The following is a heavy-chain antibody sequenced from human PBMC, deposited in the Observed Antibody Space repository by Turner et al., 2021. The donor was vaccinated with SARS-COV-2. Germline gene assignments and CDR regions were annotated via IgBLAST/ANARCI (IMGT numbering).Heavy chain of an antibody. CDR2: IKPDGSGE. Sequence: EVQLVESGGGLVQPGVSLRLSCEASGFTFSSYWMNWIRHAPGKGLEWVANIKPDGSGEYYVDSMKGRFTISRDNPKNSLYLQMNSLRAEDTAMYYCASEGRLLGAYDFWGQGTLVTVSS. V-gene: IGHV3-7*01. CDR3: ASEGRLLGAYDF. J-gene: IGHJ4*02. D-gene: IGHD2-15*01. CDR1: GFTFSSYW.